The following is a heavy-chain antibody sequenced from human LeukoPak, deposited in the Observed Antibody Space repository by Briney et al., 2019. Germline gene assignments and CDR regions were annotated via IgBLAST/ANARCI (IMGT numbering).Heavy chain of an antibody. CDR3: AKSELYYSFDY. CDR1: GFTFSSYA. V-gene: IGHV3-48*03. CDR2: ISKSGTIK. D-gene: IGHD2-8*01. Sequence: GGSLRLSCAASGFTFSSYAMNWVRQAPGKGLEFVSYISKSGTIKYNADSVKGRFTISRDNAKNSLYLQMNSLRAEDTAVYYCAKSELYYSFDYWGQGTLVTVSS. J-gene: IGHJ4*02.